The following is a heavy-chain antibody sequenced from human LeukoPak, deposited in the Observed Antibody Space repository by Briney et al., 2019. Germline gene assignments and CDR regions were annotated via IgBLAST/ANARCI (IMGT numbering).Heavy chain of an antibody. CDR3: ARVGSGSFDY. D-gene: IGHD1-26*01. CDR1: GGSISSYY. J-gene: IGHJ4*02. V-gene: IGHV4-59*01. Sequence: IPSETLSLTCTVSGGSISSYYWSWIRQPPGKGLEWIGYNSYSGNTNYNPSLKSRVTISVDTSKNHFSLNLSSVTAADTAVYYCARVGSGSFDYWGQGTLVTVSS. CDR2: NSYSGNT.